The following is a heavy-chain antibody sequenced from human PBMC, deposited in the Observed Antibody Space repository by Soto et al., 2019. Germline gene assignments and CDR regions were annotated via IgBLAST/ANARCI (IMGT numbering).Heavy chain of an antibody. CDR1: GFSLSTGGVG. V-gene: IGHV2-5*02. Sequence: QITLKESGPPLVKPTQTLTLTCTFSGFSLSTGGVGVGWIRQPPGKALEWLALIYWDDDKRYSPSLKSRLAITKDTSKNQVVLIMTNMDPVDTATYYCAHRVSPPDLEGQFYPYYYYYGLDVWGQGTTVTVSS. CDR2: IYWDDDK. D-gene: IGHD1-1*01. J-gene: IGHJ6*02. CDR3: AHRVSPPDLEGQFYPYYYYYGLDV.